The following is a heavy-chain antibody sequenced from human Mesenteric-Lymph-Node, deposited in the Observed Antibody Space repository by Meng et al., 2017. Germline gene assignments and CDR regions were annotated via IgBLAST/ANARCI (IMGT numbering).Heavy chain of an antibody. D-gene: IGHD6-13*01. V-gene: IGHV3-30*01. J-gene: IGHJ4*02. CDR3: ASSAAAGTSDY. CDR2: ISYDGSNK. Sequence: VRRGGSGGGVVQPGRSLRLCCAASGFTFSSYAMHWVRQAPGKGLEWVAVISYDGSNKYYADSVKGRFTISRDNSKNTLYLQMNSLRAEDTAVYYCASSAAAGTSDYWGQGTLVTVSS. CDR1: GFTFSSYA.